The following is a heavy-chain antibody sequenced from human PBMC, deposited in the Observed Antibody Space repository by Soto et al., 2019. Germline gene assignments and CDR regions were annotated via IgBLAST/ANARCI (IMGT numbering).Heavy chain of an antibody. CDR1: GFTFSSYG. D-gene: IGHD1-26*01. V-gene: IGHV3-33*01. Sequence: GGSLRLSCAASGFTFSSYGMHWVRQAPGKGLEWVAVIWYDGSNKYYADSVKGRFTISRDNSKNTLYLQMNSLRAEDTAVYYCAREDLTAPVFIVGATAGSDYWGQGTLVTVSS. CDR2: IWYDGSNK. J-gene: IGHJ4*02. CDR3: AREDLTAPVFIVGATAGSDY.